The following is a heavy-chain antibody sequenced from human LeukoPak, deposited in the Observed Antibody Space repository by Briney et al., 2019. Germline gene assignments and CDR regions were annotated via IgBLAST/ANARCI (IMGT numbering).Heavy chain of an antibody. V-gene: IGHV3-74*01. CDR1: GFTFSSYW. CDR2: INSDGSST. CDR3: ARGGSYSSNAFDI. Sequence: GGPLRLSCAASGFTFSSYWMHWVRQAPGKGLVWVSRINSDGSSTSYADSVKGRFTISRDNAKSTLYLQMNSLRVEDTAVYYCARGGSYSSNAFDIWGQGTMVTVSS. D-gene: IGHD1-26*01. J-gene: IGHJ3*02.